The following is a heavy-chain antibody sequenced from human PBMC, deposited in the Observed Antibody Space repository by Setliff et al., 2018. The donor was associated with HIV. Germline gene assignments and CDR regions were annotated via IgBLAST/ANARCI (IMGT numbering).Heavy chain of an antibody. CDR1: GGSISSSNYY. CDR2: IYYSGST. Sequence: SETLSLTCTVSGGSISSSNYYWGWIRQPPGKGLEWIGSIYYSGSTYYNPSLKSRVTISLDTSKNYFSLKLTSVTAADTAVYYCARSRPSLRAFDIWGQGTMVTVSS. J-gene: IGHJ3*02. V-gene: IGHV4-39*07. CDR3: ARSRPSLRAFDI. D-gene: IGHD4-17*01.